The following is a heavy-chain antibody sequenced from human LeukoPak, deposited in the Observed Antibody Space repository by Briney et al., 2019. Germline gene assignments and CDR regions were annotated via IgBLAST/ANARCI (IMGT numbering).Heavy chain of an antibody. V-gene: IGHV3-30-3*01. CDR3: ARDGGSGWYVVYYFDY. D-gene: IGHD6-19*01. CDR1: GFTFSSYA. J-gene: IGHJ4*02. Sequence: GGSLRLSCAASGFTFSSYAMHWVRQAPGKGLEWVAVISYDGSNKYYADSVKGRFTISRDNSKNTLYLQMNSLRAEDTAVYCCARDGGSGWYVVYYFDYWGQGTLVTVSS. CDR2: ISYDGSNK.